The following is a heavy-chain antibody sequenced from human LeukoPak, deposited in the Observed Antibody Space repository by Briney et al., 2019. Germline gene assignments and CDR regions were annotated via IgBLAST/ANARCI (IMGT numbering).Heavy chain of an antibody. CDR1: GHTFTSYG. J-gene: IGHJ5*02. Sequence: ASEKVSCKASGHTFTSYGISWVRQAPGQGLEWMGWISAYNGNTNYAQKLQGRVTMTTDTSTSTAYMELRSLRSDDTAVYYCSRGTSKNCFDPRGQGTLVTVSS. V-gene: IGHV1-18*01. CDR3: SRGTSKNCFDP. D-gene: IGHD2-2*01. CDR2: ISAYNGNT.